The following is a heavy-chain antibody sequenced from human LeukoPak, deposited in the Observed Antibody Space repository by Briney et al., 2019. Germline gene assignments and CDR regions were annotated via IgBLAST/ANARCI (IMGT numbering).Heavy chain of an antibody. CDR2: ISAYNGNT. CDR3: ARDIEDAFDI. J-gene: IGHJ3*02. CDR1: GYTFTSYG. V-gene: IGHV1-18*01. Sequence: ASVKVSCKASGYTFTSYGISWVRQAPGQGLEWMGWISAYNGNTNYAQKFQGRVTMTRDTSISTAYMELSRLRSDDTAVYYCARDIEDAFDIWGQGTMVTVSS.